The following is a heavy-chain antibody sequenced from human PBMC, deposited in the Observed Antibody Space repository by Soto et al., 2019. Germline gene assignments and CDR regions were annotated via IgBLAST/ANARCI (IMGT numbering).Heavy chain of an antibody. CDR2: IYYSGST. D-gene: IGHD3-9*01. CDR3: ARRNSYYDILTGFNGFDP. V-gene: IGHV4-59*01. CDR1: GGSISSYY. J-gene: IGHJ5*02. Sequence: PSETLSLTCTVSGGSISSYYWSWIRQPPGKGLEWIGYIYYSGSTNYNPSLKSRVTISVDTSKNQFSLKLSSVTAADTAVYYCARRNSYYDILTGFNGFDPWGKGTRVTVSS.